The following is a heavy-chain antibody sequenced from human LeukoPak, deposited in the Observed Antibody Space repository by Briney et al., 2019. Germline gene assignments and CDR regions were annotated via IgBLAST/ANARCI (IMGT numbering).Heavy chain of an antibody. Sequence: PGGSLRLSCAASGFTFSSYSMNWVRQAPGKGLEWVSSISSSSSYIYYADSVKGRFTISRDNAKNSLYLQMNSLRAEDTAVYYCAPKDYYDSSGYYPDYWGQGNLVTVSS. D-gene: IGHD3-22*01. V-gene: IGHV3-21*01. CDR1: GFTFSSYS. J-gene: IGHJ4*02. CDR2: ISSSSSYI. CDR3: APKDYYDSSGYYPDY.